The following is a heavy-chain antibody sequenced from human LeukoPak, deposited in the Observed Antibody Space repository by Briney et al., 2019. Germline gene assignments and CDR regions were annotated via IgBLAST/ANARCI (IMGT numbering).Heavy chain of an antibody. CDR3: ARDWRPEQQLWTFDY. CDR2: IWYDGSNK. D-gene: IGHD5-18*01. Sequence: PGGSLRLSCAASGFTFSSYGMPWVRQAPGKGLEWVAVIWYDGSNKYYADSVKGRFTISRDNSKNTLYLQMNSLRAEDTAVYYCARDWRPEQQLWTFDYWGQGTLVTVSS. CDR1: GFTFSSYG. V-gene: IGHV3-33*01. J-gene: IGHJ4*02.